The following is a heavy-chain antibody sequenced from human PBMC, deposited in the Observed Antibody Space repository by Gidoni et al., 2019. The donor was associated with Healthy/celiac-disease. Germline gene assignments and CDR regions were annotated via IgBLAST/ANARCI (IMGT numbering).Heavy chain of an antibody. CDR2: IDTSGST. Sequence: QVQLQESAPGLVKPSQTLSPTCTVSGASISSGIYYWSWIRQPAGKGLEWIGRIDTSGSTNYNPSLKSRVTISVDTSKNQFSLKLSSVTAADTAVYYCARGRIDYDFWSGPAGVDYFDYWGQGTLVTVSS. D-gene: IGHD3-3*01. J-gene: IGHJ4*02. V-gene: IGHV4-61*02. CDR3: ARGRIDYDFWSGPAGVDYFDY. CDR1: GASISSGIYY.